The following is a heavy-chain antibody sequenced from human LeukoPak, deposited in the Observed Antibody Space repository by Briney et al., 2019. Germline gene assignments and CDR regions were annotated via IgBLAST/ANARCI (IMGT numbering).Heavy chain of an antibody. CDR2: ISAYNGNT. V-gene: IGHV1-18*01. D-gene: IGHD6-25*01. CDR1: GYTFTSYG. J-gene: IGHJ3*02. Sequence: ASVKVSCKASGYTFTSYGISWVRQAPGQGLEWMGWISAYNGNTNYAQMVQGRVTMTTDTSTSTAYMELRIPRSDDTAVYFCARDVSRAAVSAFDIWGQGTMVTVSS. CDR3: ARDVSRAAVSAFDI.